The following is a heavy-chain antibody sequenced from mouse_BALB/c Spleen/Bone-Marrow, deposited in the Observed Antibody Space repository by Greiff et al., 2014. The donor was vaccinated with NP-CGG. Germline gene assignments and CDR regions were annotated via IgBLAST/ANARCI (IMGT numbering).Heavy chain of an antibody. CDR1: GFTFTDYY. Sequence: EVQRVESGGGLVQPGGPLRLSCATSGFTFTDYYMSWVRQPPGKALEWLGFIRNKANGYTTEYSASVEGRFTISRDNSQSILYLQMNTLRAEDSATYYCARDRTTATLYWYFDVWGAGTTVTVSS. CDR3: ARDRTTATLYWYFDV. CDR2: IRNKANGYTT. V-gene: IGHV7-3*02. J-gene: IGHJ1*01. D-gene: IGHD1-2*01.